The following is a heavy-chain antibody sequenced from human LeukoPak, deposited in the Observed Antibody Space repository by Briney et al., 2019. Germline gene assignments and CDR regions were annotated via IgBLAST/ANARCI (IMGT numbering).Heavy chain of an antibody. V-gene: IGHV3-48*01. CDR2: ISSSSSTI. D-gene: IGHD6-19*01. CDR1: GFTFSSYS. J-gene: IGHJ5*02. CDR3: ARGSWFDP. Sequence: GGSLRLSCAASGFTFSSYSMTWVRQAPGKGLEWVSYISSSSSTIYYADSVKGRFTISRDNAKNSLYLQMNSLRAEDTAVYYCARGSWFDPWGQGTLVTVSS.